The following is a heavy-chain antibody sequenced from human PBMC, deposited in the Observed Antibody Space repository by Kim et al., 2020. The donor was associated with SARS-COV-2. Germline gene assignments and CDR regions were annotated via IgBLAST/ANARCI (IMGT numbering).Heavy chain of an antibody. J-gene: IGHJ6*02. CDR3: AKGGYCSSTSCYPYYYYYGMDV. D-gene: IGHD2-2*01. V-gene: IGHV3-23*01. Sequence: GGSLRLSCAASGFTFSSYAMSWVRQAPGKGLEWVSAISGSGGSTYYADSVKGRFTISRDNSKNTLYLQMNSLRAEDTAVYYCAKGGYCSSTSCYPYYYYYGMDVWGQGTTVTVSS. CDR2: ISGSGGST. CDR1: GFTFSSYA.